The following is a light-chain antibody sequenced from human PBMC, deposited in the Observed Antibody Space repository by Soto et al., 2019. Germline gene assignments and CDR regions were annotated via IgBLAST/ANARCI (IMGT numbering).Light chain of an antibody. CDR1: SSDVGSYNL. Sequence: QSALTQPASVSGSPGQSITISCTGTSSDVGSYNLVSWYQQHPGKAPKLMIYEGSKWPSGVSNRFSGSKSGNTASLTISGLQAEDEADYYCCSYAGSFGGGTKLTVL. J-gene: IGLJ2*01. CDR2: EGS. CDR3: CSYAGS. V-gene: IGLV2-23*01.